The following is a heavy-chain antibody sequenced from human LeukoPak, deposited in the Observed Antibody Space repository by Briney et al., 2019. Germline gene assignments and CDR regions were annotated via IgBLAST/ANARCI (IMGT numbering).Heavy chain of an antibody. CDR2: IYYSGST. V-gene: IGHV4-31*03. J-gene: IGHJ3*02. D-gene: IGHD1-1*01. CDR3: ARGHRRLEPNDAFDI. Sequence: PSETLSLTCTVSGGSISSGGYYWSWIRQHPGKGLEWIGYIYYSGSTYYNPSLKSRVTISVDTSKNQFSLKLSSVTAADTAVYYCARGHRRLEPNDAFDIRGQGTMVTVSS. CDR1: GGSISSGGYY.